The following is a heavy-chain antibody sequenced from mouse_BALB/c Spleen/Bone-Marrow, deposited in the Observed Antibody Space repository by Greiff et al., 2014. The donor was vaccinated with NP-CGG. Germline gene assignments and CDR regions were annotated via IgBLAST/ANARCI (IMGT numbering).Heavy chain of an antibody. J-gene: IGHJ4*01. CDR3: ARGDYRDDETMDH. Sequence: QVQLQQSGPELVRPGASVKLSCKGSGYTFTDYGMHWVKQSHANSLEWIGLISPQTGNTNYNQKFKGKATITVDKSSSTAYMELARLTSEDSAIYYCARGDYRDDETMDHWGQGTSVTVSS. CDR2: ISPQTGNT. V-gene: IGHV1S137*01. CDR1: GYTFTDYG. D-gene: IGHD2-14*01.